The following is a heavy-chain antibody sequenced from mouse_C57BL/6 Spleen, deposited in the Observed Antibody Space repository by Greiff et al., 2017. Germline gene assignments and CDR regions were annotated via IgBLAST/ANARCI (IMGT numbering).Heavy chain of an antibody. J-gene: IGHJ3*01. CDR2: IWSDGST. Sequence: VKLVESGPGLVAPSQSLSITCTVSGFSLTSYGVHWVRQPPGKGLEWLVVIWSDGSTTYNSALKSRLSISKDNSKSQVFLKMNSLQTDDTAMYYCARSYYSNFAWFAYWGQGTLVTVSA. CDR3: ARSYYSNFAWFAY. CDR1: GFSLTSYG. V-gene: IGHV2-6*03. D-gene: IGHD2-5*01.